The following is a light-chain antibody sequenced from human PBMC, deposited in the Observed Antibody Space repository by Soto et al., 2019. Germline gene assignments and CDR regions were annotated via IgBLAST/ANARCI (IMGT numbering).Light chain of an antibody. CDR1: SSDIGGYNY. Sequence: QSALTQPASVSGSPGQSITISCTATSSDIGGYNYVSWLQQHPGKAPKLIIYEVSNRPSGVSDRFSGSKSDKTASLTISGLQAEDEADYYCSSYTAISTYVFGSGTKVTVL. CDR3: SSYTAISTYV. V-gene: IGLV2-14*01. CDR2: EVS. J-gene: IGLJ1*01.